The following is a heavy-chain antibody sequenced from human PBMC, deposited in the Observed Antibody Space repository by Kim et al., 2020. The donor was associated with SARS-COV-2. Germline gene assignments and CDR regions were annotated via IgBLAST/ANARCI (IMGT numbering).Heavy chain of an antibody. J-gene: IGHJ4*02. V-gene: IGHV3-33*01. Sequence: GGSLRLSCAASGFTFSSYGMHWVRQAPGKGLEWVAVIWYDGSNKYYADSVKGRFTISRDNSKNTLYLQMNSLKAKDTAVYYCARDGGYSYGFDYWGQGTLVTVSS. D-gene: IGHD5-18*01. CDR1: GFTFSSYG. CDR2: IWYDGSNK. CDR3: ARDGGYSYGFDY.